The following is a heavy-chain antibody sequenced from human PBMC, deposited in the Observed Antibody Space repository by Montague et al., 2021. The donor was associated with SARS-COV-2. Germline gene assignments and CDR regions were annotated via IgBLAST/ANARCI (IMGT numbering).Heavy chain of an antibody. J-gene: IGHJ6*02. CDR2: MYYGGSI. CDR1: GGSISGNY. V-gene: IGHV4-59*08. Sequence: SETLSLTCSVSGGSISGNYWSWIRQPPGKGLERIGFMYYGGSIXSXSTLKSRLTISVDTSKNQFSLKLSFVTAADTAVFYCAGRLRWAMEVWGQGTTVTVSS. D-gene: IGHD1-26*01. CDR3: AGRLRWAMEV.